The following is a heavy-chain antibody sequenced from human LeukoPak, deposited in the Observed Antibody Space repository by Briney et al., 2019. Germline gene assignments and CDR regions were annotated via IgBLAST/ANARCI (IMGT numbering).Heavy chain of an antibody. CDR3: ARGWHYSASGGSGDS. J-gene: IGHJ4*02. D-gene: IGHD3-22*01. Sequence: GGSLRLSCVVSGFTFSSYWMNWVRQAPGKGLEWVANINQDGSEKHFVDSVKGRFTMSRDNAYNSLFLEMNSLRAEDTAVYYCARGWHYSASGGSGDSWGQGTLVTVSS. CDR2: INQDGSEK. V-gene: IGHV3-7*01. CDR1: GFTFSSYW.